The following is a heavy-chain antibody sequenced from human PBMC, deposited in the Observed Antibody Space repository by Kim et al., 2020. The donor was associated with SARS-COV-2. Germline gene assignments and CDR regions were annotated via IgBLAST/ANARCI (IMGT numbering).Heavy chain of an antibody. CDR2: IYHSGST. CDR1: GYSISSGYY. J-gene: IGHJ4*02. Sequence: SETLSLTCTVSGYSISSGYYWGWIRQPPGKGLEWIGSIYHSGSTYYNPSLKSRVTISVDTSKNQFSLKLSSVTAADTAVYYCARDRGWRGSGSYSDYWGQGTLVTVSS. D-gene: IGHD3-10*01. CDR3: ARDRGWRGSGSYSDY. V-gene: IGHV4-38-2*02.